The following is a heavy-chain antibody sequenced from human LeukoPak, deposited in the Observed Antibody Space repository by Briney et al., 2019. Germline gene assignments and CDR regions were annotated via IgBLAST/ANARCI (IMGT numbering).Heavy chain of an antibody. CDR2: IRNSGNTI. Sequence: GGSLRLSCAASGFTFSDYYMSWIRQAPGKGLEWVSYIRNSGNTIYYADSVKGRFTISRDNAKNSLYLQMNSLRAADTAVYYCAAGEDYYDSSDYYSAWAFNVWGQGTMVSVSS. J-gene: IGHJ3*01. D-gene: IGHD3-22*01. CDR3: AAGEDYYDSSDYYSAWAFNV. V-gene: IGHV3-11*04. CDR1: GFTFSDYY.